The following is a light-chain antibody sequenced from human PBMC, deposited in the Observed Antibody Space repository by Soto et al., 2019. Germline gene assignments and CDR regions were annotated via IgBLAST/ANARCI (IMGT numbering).Light chain of an antibody. CDR1: RSNIGSNY. CDR3: VAWDDSLSGVF. V-gene: IGLV1-47*01. Sequence: QSVLTQPPSASGTPGQRVTISCSGSRSNIGSNYVYWYQQLPGMAPKLLIYRNNQRPSGVPDRFSGSKSGTSASLAISGLRSEDEADYYCVAWDDSLSGVFFGGGTKLTVL. CDR2: RNN. J-gene: IGLJ2*01.